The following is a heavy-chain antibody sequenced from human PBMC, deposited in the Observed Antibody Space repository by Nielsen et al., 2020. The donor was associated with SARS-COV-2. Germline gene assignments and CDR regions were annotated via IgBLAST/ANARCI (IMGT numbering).Heavy chain of an antibody. D-gene: IGHD1-14*01. CDR3: ARAYHNYYYAMDV. J-gene: IGHJ6*02. CDR2: ISGSGGST. V-gene: IGHV3-23*01. CDR1: GFIFSSYW. Sequence: GESLKISCAASGFIFSSYWMSWVRQAPGKGLEWVSAISGSGGSTYYADSVKGRFTISRDNAKSSLYLQMNSLRAEDTAVYYCARAYHNYYYAMDVWGQGTTVTVSS.